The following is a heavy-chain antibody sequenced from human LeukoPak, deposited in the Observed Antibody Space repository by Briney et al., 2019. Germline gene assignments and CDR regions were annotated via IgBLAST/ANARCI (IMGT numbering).Heavy chain of an antibody. Sequence: GGSLRLSCAASGFTFSSYAMSWVRQAPGKGLEWVSAISGSGGSTYYADSVKGRFTISRDNSKNTLYPQMNSLRAEDTAVYYCAKTYYYGSGSYYTLYYFDYWGQGTLVTVSS. V-gene: IGHV3-23*01. CDR1: GFTFSSYA. CDR3: AKTYYYGSGSYYTLYYFDY. D-gene: IGHD3-10*01. CDR2: ISGSGGST. J-gene: IGHJ4*02.